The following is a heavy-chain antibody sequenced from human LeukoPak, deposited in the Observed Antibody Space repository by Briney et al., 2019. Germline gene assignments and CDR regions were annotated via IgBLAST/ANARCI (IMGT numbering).Heavy chain of an antibody. CDR1: GYTFNNHY. J-gene: IGHJ4*02. CDR2: INPSGGST. D-gene: IGHD6-19*01. V-gene: IGHV1-46*02. CDR3: ARQGTYSSAIGMGY. Sequence: ASVKVSCKTSGYTFNNHYMYWVRQAPGQGLEWMGVINPSGGSTSYAQKFQGRVTMTRDTSTRTVYMEVNSLRSEDTAVYYCARQGTYSSAIGMGYWGQGTLVTVSS.